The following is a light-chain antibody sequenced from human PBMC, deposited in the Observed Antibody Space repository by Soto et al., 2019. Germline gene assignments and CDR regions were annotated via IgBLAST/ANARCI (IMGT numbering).Light chain of an antibody. CDR2: DVT. CDR1: RSDVGGYNF. V-gene: IGLV2-14*01. Sequence: QSALTQPASVCGSPGQSITISCTGTRSDVGGYNFVSWYQQHPGKVPKLLIYDVTHRPSGVSNRFSASKSANTASLTISGLQAEDEADYYCSSYTSTNTLVFGGGTKVTVL. J-gene: IGLJ2*01. CDR3: SSYTSTNTLV.